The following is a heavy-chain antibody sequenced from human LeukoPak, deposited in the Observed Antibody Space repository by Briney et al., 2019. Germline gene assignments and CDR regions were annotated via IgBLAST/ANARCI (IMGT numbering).Heavy chain of an antibody. Sequence: PGGSLRLCCAASGFTFSSYEMNCVRQAPGKGMEWVSYISSSGSTIYYADSVKGRFTIPRHNAKNSLYLQMNSLRAEDTAVYYCVELGITMIGGVWGKGSTVTISS. CDR1: GFTFSSYE. CDR3: VELGITMIGGV. J-gene: IGHJ6*04. CDR2: ISSSGSTI. V-gene: IGHV3-48*03. D-gene: IGHD3-10*02.